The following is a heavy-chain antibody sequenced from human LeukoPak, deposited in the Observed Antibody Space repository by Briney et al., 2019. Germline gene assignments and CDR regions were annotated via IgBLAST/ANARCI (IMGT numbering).Heavy chain of an antibody. CDR3: ATLEPYSSYDY. J-gene: IGHJ4*02. D-gene: IGHD6-6*01. V-gene: IGHV4-61*01. Sequence: SETLSLTCTVSGGSVSSGNYYWSWIRQPPGKGLEWIGYIYYSGSTNYNPSLKSRVTISVDTSKNQFSPKLSSVTAADTAVYYCATLEPYSSYDYWGQGTLVTVSS. CDR1: GGSVSSGNYY. CDR2: IYYSGST.